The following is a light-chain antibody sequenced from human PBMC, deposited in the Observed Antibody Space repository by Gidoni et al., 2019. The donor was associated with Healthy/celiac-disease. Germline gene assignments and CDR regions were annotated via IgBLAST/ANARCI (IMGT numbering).Light chain of an antibody. V-gene: IGKV1-5*03. Sequence: DIQMTQSPSTLPASVADRVTITCRASQSISSWLAWYQQKPGKAPKLLIYKASSLESGVPSRFSGSGSGTEFTLTISSLQPDDVATYYCQQYNSYSRTFGPGTKVDIK. J-gene: IGKJ3*01. CDR1: QSISSW. CDR2: KAS. CDR3: QQYNSYSRT.